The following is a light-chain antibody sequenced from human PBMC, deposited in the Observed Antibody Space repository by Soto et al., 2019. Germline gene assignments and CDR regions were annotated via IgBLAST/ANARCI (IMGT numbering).Light chain of an antibody. J-gene: IGKJ1*01. Sequence: IVLTQSPGTLSLSPGERATLSCRASQSFVNMYLAWYQQKPGQAPRLLIYGASSRATGIPDRFSGSGSGTDFTLTISRLEPEDFAVYYCQQYRTSPPTWTFGQGTKVDIK. CDR1: QSFVNMY. CDR2: GAS. V-gene: IGKV3-20*01. CDR3: QQYRTSPPTWT.